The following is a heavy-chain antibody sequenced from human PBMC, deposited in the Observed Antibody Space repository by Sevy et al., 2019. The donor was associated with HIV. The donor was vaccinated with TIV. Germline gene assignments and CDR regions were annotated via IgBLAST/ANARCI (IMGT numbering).Heavy chain of an antibody. J-gene: IGHJ4*02. Sequence: GGSLRLSCAASGFTFSSYSMNWVRQAPGKGLEWVSSISSSSYIYYADSVKGRFTISRDNAKNSRQLKMNSLRAGDTAVYYWARAREGGIAAAGSLDYWGQGTLVTVSS. CDR2: ISSSSYI. V-gene: IGHV3-21*01. CDR1: GFTFSSYS. CDR3: ARAREGGIAAAGSLDY. D-gene: IGHD6-13*01.